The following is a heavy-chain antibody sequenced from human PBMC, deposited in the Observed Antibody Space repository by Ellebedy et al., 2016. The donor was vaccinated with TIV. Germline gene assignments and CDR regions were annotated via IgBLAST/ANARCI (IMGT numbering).Heavy chain of an antibody. CDR2: INPASGDT. CDR3: ARDYPAMTRFFHH. Sequence: ASVKVSXXASGYTFTSHLISWVRQAPGQRPEWMGWINPASGDTEYSQRFQGRVTIISDTSANTVFMEVTSLTSEDTAVYYCARDYPAMTRFFHHWGLGTLVTVSS. D-gene: IGHD2-2*01. CDR1: GYTFTSHL. V-gene: IGHV1-3*01. J-gene: IGHJ4*02.